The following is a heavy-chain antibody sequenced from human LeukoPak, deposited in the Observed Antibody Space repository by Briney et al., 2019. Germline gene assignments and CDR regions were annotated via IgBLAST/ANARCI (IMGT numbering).Heavy chain of an antibody. V-gene: IGHV3-43*02. CDR1: GFTFSSYW. Sequence: GGSLRLSCAASGFTFSSYWMHWVRQAPGKGLEWVSLISGDGGSTYYADSVKGRFTISRDNSKNSLYLQMNSLRTEDTALYYCAKDWETALGYWGQGTLVTVSS. CDR2: ISGDGGST. D-gene: IGHD5-18*01. CDR3: AKDWETALGY. J-gene: IGHJ4*02.